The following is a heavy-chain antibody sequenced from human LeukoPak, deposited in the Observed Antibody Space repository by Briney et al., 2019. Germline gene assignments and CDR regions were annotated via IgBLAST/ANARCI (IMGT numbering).Heavy chain of an antibody. V-gene: IGHV3-23*01. CDR2: ITGSGSGI. D-gene: IGHD3-9*01. J-gene: IGHJ4*02. Sequence: PGASLRLSCAASGFTFSNYAMSWVRQAPGKGLEWVSAITGSGSGIYYADSMKSRFTISRDNSKNTLYLQINSLRAEDTAVYYCAKWGDYDVLTGYYVPDYWGQGTLVTVSS. CDR1: GFTFSNYA. CDR3: AKWGDYDVLTGYYVPDY.